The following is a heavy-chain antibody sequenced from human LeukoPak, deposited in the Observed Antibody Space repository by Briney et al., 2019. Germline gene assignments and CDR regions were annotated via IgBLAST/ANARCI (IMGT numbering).Heavy chain of an antibody. Sequence: PGGSLRLSCAASGFTFSSYAMSWVRQAPWKGLEWVSAISGSGGSTYYADSVKGRFTISRDNSENTLYLQMNSLTADDTAVYYCAKDILTASRVRGFDYWGQGTLVTVSS. V-gene: IGHV3-23*01. CDR2: ISGSGGST. CDR1: GFTFSSYA. J-gene: IGHJ4*02. D-gene: IGHD3-9*01. CDR3: AKDILTASRVRGFDY.